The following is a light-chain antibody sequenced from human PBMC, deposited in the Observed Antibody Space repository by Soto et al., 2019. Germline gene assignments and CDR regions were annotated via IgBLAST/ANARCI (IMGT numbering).Light chain of an antibody. CDR3: QRRSNWPPLT. CDR1: QSIDSY. J-gene: IGKJ4*01. Sequence: EIMLTQSPATLSLSPGERATLSCRASQSIDSYLAWYQQKPGQAPRLLIYDASNRATGIPARFSGSGSGTDFTLTISSLEPEDSAVYYCQRRSNWPPLTFGGGTKVEIK. CDR2: DAS. V-gene: IGKV3-11*01.